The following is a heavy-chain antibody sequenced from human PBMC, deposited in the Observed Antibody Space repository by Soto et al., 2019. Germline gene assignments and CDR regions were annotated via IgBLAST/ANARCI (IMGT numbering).Heavy chain of an antibody. CDR1: GIIFTNYW. CDR3: TTYLEY. Sequence: EVQLVESGGGLVQPGGSLRLSCAASGIIFTNYWMHWVRQAPGKGLVWVSRIDNDGSGTSYADSVKGRFTISRDNAKNTVYLQMNSLRAGDTAVYYCTTYLEYWGQGTLVAVSS. V-gene: IGHV3-74*01. CDR2: IDNDGSGT. J-gene: IGHJ4*02.